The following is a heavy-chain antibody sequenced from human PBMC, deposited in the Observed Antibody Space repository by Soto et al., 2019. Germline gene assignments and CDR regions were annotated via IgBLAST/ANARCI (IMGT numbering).Heavy chain of an antibody. J-gene: IGHJ6*02. Sequence: PSETLSLTCAVYGGSFSGYYWSWIRQPPGKGLEWIGEINHSGSTNYNPSLKSRVTISVDTSKNQFSLKLSSVTAADTAVYYCVLLRGGYPVRNYYYYGMDVWGQGTTVTVSS. CDR1: GGSFSGYY. CDR3: VLLRGGYPVRNYYYYGMDV. CDR2: INHSGST. D-gene: IGHD5-12*01. V-gene: IGHV4-34*01.